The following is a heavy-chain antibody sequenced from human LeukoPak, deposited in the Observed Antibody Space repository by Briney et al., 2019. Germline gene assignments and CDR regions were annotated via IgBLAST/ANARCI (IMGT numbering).Heavy chain of an antibody. J-gene: IGHJ6*02. V-gene: IGHV4-59*08. Sequence: SETLSLTCTVSGGSISSYYWSWIRQPPGKGLEWIGYIYYSGSTNYNPSLKSRVTISVDTSKNQFSLKLSSVTAADMAVYYCARRRIVATTANYYYYGMDVWGQGTTVTVSS. CDR2: IYYSGST. D-gene: IGHD5-12*01. CDR3: ARRRIVATTANYYYYGMDV. CDR1: GGSISSYY.